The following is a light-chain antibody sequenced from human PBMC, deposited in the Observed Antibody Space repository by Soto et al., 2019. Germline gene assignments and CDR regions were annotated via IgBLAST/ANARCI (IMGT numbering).Light chain of an antibody. CDR3: QQYGSLSWT. Sequence: ENVLTQSPGTMSLSPGERATPSCRVCQSVSSSYLAWYQQKPFQAPRLLIYGASSRATGIPDRFSGSGSGTDFTLTISSLEPEDFAVYYCQQYGSLSWTFGQGTKVDI. CDR2: GAS. CDR1: QSVSSSY. J-gene: IGKJ1*01. V-gene: IGKV3-20*01.